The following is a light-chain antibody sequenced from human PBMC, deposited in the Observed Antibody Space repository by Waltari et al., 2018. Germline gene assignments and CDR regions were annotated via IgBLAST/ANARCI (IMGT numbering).Light chain of an antibody. CDR3: SSYTSSSTLEAV. CDR2: EVS. CDR1: SSAVGGYNY. V-gene: IGLV2-14*01. J-gene: IGLJ2*01. Sequence: QSALTQPASVSGSPGQSITISCTGTSSAVGGYNYVSWYQQHPGKAPKLMIYEVSNRPSGVSNRFSGSKSGNTASLTISGLQAEDEADYYCSSYTSSSTLEAVFGGGTKLTVL.